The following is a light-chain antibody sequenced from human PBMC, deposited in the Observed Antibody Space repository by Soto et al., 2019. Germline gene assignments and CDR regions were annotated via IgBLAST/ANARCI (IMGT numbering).Light chain of an antibody. CDR3: QSYDISLHNYV. Sequence: QSVLTQPLSVSGAPGQRVSISCTGSTSNIGAPYDVHWYQHLPGTAPKLLIYGDNNRPSGVPDRFSGSKSGTSASLAITRLQAEDEADYYCQSYDISLHNYVFGTGTQLTV. V-gene: IGLV1-40*01. J-gene: IGLJ1*01. CDR1: TSNIGAPYD. CDR2: GDN.